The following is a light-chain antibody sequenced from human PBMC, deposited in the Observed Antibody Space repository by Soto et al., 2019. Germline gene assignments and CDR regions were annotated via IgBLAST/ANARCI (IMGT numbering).Light chain of an antibody. CDR3: SSYTSTSTPYV. V-gene: IGLV2-14*03. CDR2: DVT. J-gene: IGLJ1*01. CDR1: SSDIGGYNY. Sequence: QSVLTQPASVSGSPGQSIAISCTGTSSDIGGYNYVSWYQQHPGKAPKLLIYDVTHRPSGVSNRFSGSKSGDTASLTISGLQAEDEADYYCSSYTSTSTPYVFGTGTKSPS.